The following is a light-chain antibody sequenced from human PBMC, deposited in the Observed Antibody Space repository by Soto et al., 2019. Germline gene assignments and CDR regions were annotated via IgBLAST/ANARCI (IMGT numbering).Light chain of an antibody. J-gene: IGKJ4*01. V-gene: IGKV1-39*01. CDR3: QQSYSTLALT. CDR1: QSISSY. Sequence: DIQMTQSPSSLSASVGDRVTITCRASQSISSYLNWYQQKPGKAPKLLIYCASTLQSGVPSRFSGSGSGTDFTLTISSLQHEDFAAYYCQQSYSTLALTFGGGTKVEIK. CDR2: CAS.